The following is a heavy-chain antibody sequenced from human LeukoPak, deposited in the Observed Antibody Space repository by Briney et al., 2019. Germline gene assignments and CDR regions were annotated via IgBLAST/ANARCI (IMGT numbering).Heavy chain of an antibody. J-gene: IGHJ5*02. CDR3: ARANGVRAWFGP. V-gene: IGHV4-59*01. CDR1: GGSISRYY. Sequence: PSETLSLTCAVSGGSISRYYWKWIRQPPGKGLEWIGYIYYSGSTNYNPSLKSRVTISVDTSKNQFSLKLSSVTAADTAVYYCARANGVRAWFGPWGQGTLVTVSS. D-gene: IGHD1-1*01. CDR2: IYYSGST.